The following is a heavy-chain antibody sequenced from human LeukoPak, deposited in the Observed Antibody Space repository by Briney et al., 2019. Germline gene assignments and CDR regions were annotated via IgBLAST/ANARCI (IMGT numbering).Heavy chain of an antibody. CDR3: ARQDASQSFDP. CDR1: GDSFIAYY. D-gene: IGHD3-16*01. J-gene: IGHJ5*02. V-gene: IGHV1-2*02. CDR2: INPYNGDT. Sequence: ASVKVSCEASGDSFIAYYLHCVRQAPGQGGEWMCCINPYNGDTNYAQKFQGRVTMTRDMSSNPAHMQVTNLEDTAVYYCARQDASQSFDPWGQGSLVTVS.